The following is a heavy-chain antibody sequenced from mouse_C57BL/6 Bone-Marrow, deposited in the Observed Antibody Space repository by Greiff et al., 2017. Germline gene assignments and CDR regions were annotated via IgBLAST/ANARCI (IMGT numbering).Heavy chain of an antibody. D-gene: IGHD1-1*01. CDR1: GYTFTSYG. CDR3: AREDYYGTASWFAY. J-gene: IGHJ3*01. V-gene: IGHV1-81*01. CDR2: IYPRSGNT. Sequence: VQLQQSGAELARPGASVKLSCKASGYTFTSYGISWVKQRPGQGLEWIGEIYPRSGNTYYNEKFKGKATLTADKSSSTAYMELRSLTSEDSAVYFCAREDYYGTASWFAYWGQGTLVTVSA.